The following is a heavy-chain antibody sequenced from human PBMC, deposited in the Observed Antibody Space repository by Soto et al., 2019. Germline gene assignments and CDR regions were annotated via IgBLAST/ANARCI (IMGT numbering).Heavy chain of an antibody. V-gene: IGHV3-7*03. CDR1: GFTFSMYS. CDR3: ARDHLILPAHDFFYGSDV. Sequence: GGSLRLSCEVSGFTFSMYSMSWVRQSPGKGLEWVAKIPQDGVDGHYADSVKGRFTISRDNGKNSLYLQLNNLRAEDTSVYYCARDHLILPAHDFFYGSDVWGRGATVTVSS. D-gene: IGHD2-21*02. CDR2: IPQDGVDG. J-gene: IGHJ6*02.